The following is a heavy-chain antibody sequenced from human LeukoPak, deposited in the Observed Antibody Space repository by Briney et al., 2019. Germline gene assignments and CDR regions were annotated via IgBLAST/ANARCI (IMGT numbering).Heavy chain of an antibody. CDR1: GFTFSSYE. V-gene: IGHV3-23*01. CDR2: ISGNGGDT. CDR3: AKGRTLVGGSTRSYDY. J-gene: IGHJ4*02. Sequence: PGGSLRLSCAASGFTFSSYEMNWVRQAPGKGLEWVSVISGNGGDTFYADSVKGRFTISRDNSKHTLYLQMNSLRVEDTAVYYCAKGRTLVGGSTRSYDYWGQGTLVTVSS. D-gene: IGHD1-26*01.